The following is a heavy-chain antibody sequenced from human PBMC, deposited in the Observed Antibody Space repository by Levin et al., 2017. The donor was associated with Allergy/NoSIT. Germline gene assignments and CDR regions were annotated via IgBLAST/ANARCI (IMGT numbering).Heavy chain of an antibody. J-gene: IGHJ4*02. V-gene: IGHV3-11*01. CDR3: ARGAGVYR. CDR1: GFTFSDYY. D-gene: IGHD3-10*01. Sequence: KAGGSLRLSCIASGFTFSDYYMSWIRQTPGKGLEWISYISGSTGSTRYYADSVRGRFTISRDDAKNSLYLQMDSLRVEDTAVYYCARGAGVYRWGQGTLVTVSS. CDR2: ISGSTGSTR.